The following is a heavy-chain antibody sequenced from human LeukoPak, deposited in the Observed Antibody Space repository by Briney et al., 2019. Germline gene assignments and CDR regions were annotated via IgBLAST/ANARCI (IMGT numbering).Heavy chain of an antibody. CDR1: GGSISSYY. V-gene: IGHV4-4*07. Sequence: PSETLSLTCTVSGGSISSYYWSWIRQPAGKGLEWIGRIYTSGSTHYNPSLKSRVTMSVDTSKNQCSLKLSSVTAADTAVYYCARDDLRYSGSYYYYYGMDVWGQGTTVTVSS. J-gene: IGHJ6*02. CDR2: IYTSGST. CDR3: ARDDLRYSGSYYYYYGMDV. D-gene: IGHD1-26*01.